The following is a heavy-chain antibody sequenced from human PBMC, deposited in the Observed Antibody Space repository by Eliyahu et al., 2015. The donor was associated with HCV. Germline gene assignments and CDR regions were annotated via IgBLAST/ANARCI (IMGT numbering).Heavy chain of an antibody. CDR1: GGPISSGCYY. CDR2: IYYRGST. J-gene: IGHJ4*02. V-gene: IGHV4-31*03. CDR3: ARDKGERRHTVVTNVFDY. Sequence: QVQLQESGPGLVKPSQTLSLPCXVSGGPISSGCYYWSWIRQHPGKGLEWIGYIYYRGSTYYNPSLKSRVTISVDTSKNQFSLKLSSVTAADTAVYYCARDKGERRHTVVTNVFDYWGQGTLVTVSS. D-gene: IGHD4-23*01.